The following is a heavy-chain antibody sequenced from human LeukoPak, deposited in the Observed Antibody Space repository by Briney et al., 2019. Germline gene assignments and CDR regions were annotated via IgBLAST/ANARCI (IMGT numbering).Heavy chain of an antibody. CDR3: ARGVVAVPQTFDY. D-gene: IGHD2-15*01. J-gene: IGHJ4*02. Sequence: PSETLSLTCTVSGDSISSFYWSWIRQPPGKGLEWIGYISYSGSTNYNPSLKSRVTISVDTSKNQFSLKLTSVTAADTAVYYCARGVVAVPQTFDYWGQGTLVTVSS. CDR2: ISYSGST. CDR1: GDSISSFY. V-gene: IGHV4-59*01.